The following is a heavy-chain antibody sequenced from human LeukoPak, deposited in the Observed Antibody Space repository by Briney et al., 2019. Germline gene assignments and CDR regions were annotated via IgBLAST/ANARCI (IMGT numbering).Heavy chain of an antibody. CDR3: TTEFKELGSFFYFYYMDV. CDR2: IKSKTDGGTT. V-gene: IGHV3-15*01. D-gene: IGHD3-10*01. Sequence: PGGSLRLSCAASGFTFSNAWMSWVRQAPGKGLEWIGRIKSKTDGGTTDYAAPVKGRFTISRDDSKNTLYLQMNSLRSDDTAMYYCTTEFKELGSFFYFYYMDVWGKGTTVTVSS. J-gene: IGHJ6*03. CDR1: GFTFSNAW.